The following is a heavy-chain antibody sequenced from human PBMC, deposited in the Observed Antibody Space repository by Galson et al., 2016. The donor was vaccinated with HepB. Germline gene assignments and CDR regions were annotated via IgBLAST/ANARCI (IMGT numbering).Heavy chain of an antibody. CDR2: ISSDGFRT. V-gene: IGHV3-30-3*02. CDR1: GFTFNSYP. Sequence: SLRLSCAASGFTFNSYPIHWVRQAPGKGLEWLALISSDGFRTRYADSVTGRFTISRGNSKSTVYLHMDSLRPEDTAIYYCAKDPYYGDYALDYWGQGSLVTVSS. CDR3: AKDPYYGDYALDY. D-gene: IGHD4-17*01. J-gene: IGHJ4*02.